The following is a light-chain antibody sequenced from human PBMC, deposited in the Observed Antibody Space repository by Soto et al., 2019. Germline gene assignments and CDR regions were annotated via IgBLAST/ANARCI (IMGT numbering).Light chain of an antibody. J-gene: IGKJ4*01. CDR3: QQYENLPS. CDR1: QDISNY. CDR2: DAS. Sequence: DIRLTQSPSSVSSCVGDRFTISCQASQDISNYLNWHQQKPGKAPKALIHDASNLATGVPSRFSGSGSGTDFTFTINSLQPEDIGTYYCQQYENLPSFGGGTKVDIK. V-gene: IGKV1-33*01.